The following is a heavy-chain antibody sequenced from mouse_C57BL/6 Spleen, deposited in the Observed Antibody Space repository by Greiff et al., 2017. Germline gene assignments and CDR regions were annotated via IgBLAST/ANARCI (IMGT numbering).Heavy chain of an antibody. CDR3: ARGPSSYYFDY. V-gene: IGHV3-6*01. CDR1: GYSITSGYY. Sequence: ESGPGLVKPSQSLSLTCSVTGYSITSGYYWNWIRQFPGNKLEWMGYISYDGSNNYNPSLKNRISITRDTSKNQFFLTLNSVTTEDTATYDCARGPSSYYFDYWGQGTTRTVSS. J-gene: IGHJ2*01. CDR2: ISYDGSN.